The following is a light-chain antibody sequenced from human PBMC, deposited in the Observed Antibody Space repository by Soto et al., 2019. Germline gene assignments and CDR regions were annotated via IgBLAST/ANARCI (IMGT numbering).Light chain of an antibody. Sequence: QSPGTGKMAEREGARLSSRARQSVSNNYLAWYQQKPGQAPRLLIYGASNRATGIPDRFSGSGSGTDFTLTISRMEPEYVPVYYSEPYCSSPPGWAFRLGTKVDIK. CDR2: GAS. CDR1: QSVSNNY. V-gene: IGKV3-20*01. J-gene: IGKJ1*01. CDR3: EPYCSSPPGWA.